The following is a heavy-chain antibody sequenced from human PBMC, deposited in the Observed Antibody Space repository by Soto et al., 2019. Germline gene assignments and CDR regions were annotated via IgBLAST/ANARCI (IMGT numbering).Heavy chain of an antibody. V-gene: IGHV3-7*03. Sequence: GGTLRLSCAASRLPFNRYGVSWVCQAPGKGLEWVANIKQDGSERYYVDSVKGRFTISRENAKNSLFLQMNNLRADDTAVYFCVREGDLEVIAALPIHSSGMDAWGQGPTVIVPS. CDR1: RLPFNRYG. D-gene: IGHD2-21*01. J-gene: IGHJ6*02. CDR3: VREGDLEVIAALPIHSSGMDA. CDR2: IKQDGSER.